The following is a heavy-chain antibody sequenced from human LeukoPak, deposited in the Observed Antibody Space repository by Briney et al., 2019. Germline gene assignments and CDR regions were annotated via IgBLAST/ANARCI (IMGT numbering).Heavy chain of an antibody. CDR2: ISYGGSNK. Sequence: GGSLRLSCAASGFTFSSYAMHWVRQAPGKGLEWVAVISYGGSNKYHADSVKGRFTISRDNSKNTLYLQMNSLRAEDTAVYYCARDRIEDWYSGSSDAFDIWGQGTMVTVSS. CDR1: GFTFSSYA. V-gene: IGHV3-30-3*01. J-gene: IGHJ3*02. CDR3: ARDRIEDWYSGSSDAFDI. D-gene: IGHD1-26*01.